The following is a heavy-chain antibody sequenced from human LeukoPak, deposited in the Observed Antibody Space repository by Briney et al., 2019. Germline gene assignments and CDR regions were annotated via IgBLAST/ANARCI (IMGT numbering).Heavy chain of an antibody. D-gene: IGHD3-9*01. Sequence: PSETLSLTCTVSGGSISSYYWSWIRQPPGKGLEWIGYIYYSGSTNYNPSLKSRVTISVDTSKNQFSLKLSSVTAADTAVYYCARGRRYFDWLLQPDYWGQGTLVTVSS. CDR2: IYYSGST. J-gene: IGHJ4*02. V-gene: IGHV4-59*08. CDR3: ARGRRYFDWLLQPDY. CDR1: GGSISSYY.